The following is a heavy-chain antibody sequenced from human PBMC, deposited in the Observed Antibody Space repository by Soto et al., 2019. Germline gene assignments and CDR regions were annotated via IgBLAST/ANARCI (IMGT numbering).Heavy chain of an antibody. V-gene: IGHV1-46*01. J-gene: IGHJ5*02. CDR2: INPSGGTT. CDR3: ARADGSGSDNQRDNWFDP. Sequence: ASVKVSCKASGYIFTSYYIRWVRQAPGQGLEWMALINPSGGTTNYAQKFQGRVTITADESTSTAYMELSSLRSEDTAVYYCARADGSGSDNQRDNWFDPWRQGTLVTVS. CDR1: GYIFTSYY. D-gene: IGHD3-10*01.